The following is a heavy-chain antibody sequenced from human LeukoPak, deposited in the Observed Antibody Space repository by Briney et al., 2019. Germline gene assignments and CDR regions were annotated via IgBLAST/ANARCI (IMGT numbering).Heavy chain of an antibody. CDR2: IIPIFGTA. CDR1: GGTFSSYA. V-gene: IGHV1-69*06. Sequence: ASVKVSCKASGGTFSSYAISWVRQAPGQGLEWMGGIIPIFGTANYAQKFQGRVTITADKSTSTAYMELSSLRSGDTAVYYCARAGYCSSTSCYSYGMDVWGKGTTVTVSS. D-gene: IGHD2-2*01. J-gene: IGHJ6*04. CDR3: ARAGYCSSTSCYSYGMDV.